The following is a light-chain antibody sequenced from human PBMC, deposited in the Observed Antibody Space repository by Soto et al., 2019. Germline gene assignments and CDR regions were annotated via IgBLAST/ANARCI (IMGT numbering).Light chain of an antibody. CDR2: GAS. V-gene: IGKV3-20*01. CDR3: QQYGSSPTWT. CDR1: QSVSSSY. J-gene: IGKJ1*01. Sequence: EIVLTQSPGTLSLSPGERATLSCRASQSVSSSYLAWYQQKPGQAPRLIIYGASSRATGIPDRFSGSGSGTDFTLTISRLEPEDFAVYYGQQYGSSPTWTFGQGTKVDIK.